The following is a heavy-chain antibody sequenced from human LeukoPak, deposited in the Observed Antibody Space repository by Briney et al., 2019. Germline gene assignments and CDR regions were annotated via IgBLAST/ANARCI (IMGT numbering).Heavy chain of an antibody. D-gene: IGHD1-26*01. CDR1: GGSISSGSYY. Sequence: SQTLSLTCTVSGGSISSGSYYWSWIRQPAGKGLEWIGRIYTSGSTNYNPSLKSRVTISVDTSKNQFSLKLSSVTAADTAVYYCARDPYSDYFDYWGQGTLVTVSS. CDR2: IYTSGST. CDR3: ARDPYSDYFDY. J-gene: IGHJ4*02. V-gene: IGHV4-61*02.